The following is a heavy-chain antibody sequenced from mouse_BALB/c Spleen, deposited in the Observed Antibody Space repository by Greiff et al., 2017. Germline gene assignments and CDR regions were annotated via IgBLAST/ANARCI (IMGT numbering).Heavy chain of an antibody. CDR2: INPSNGRT. Sequence: QVQLQQPGAELVKPGASVKLSCKASGYTFASYWMHWVKQRPGQGLEWIGEINPSNGRTNYNEKFKSKATLTVDKSSSTAYMQLSSLTSEDSAVYYCARSEQLGLRYFDYWGQGTTLTVSS. J-gene: IGHJ2*01. V-gene: IGHV1S81*02. CDR3: ARSEQLGLRYFDY. CDR1: GYTFASYW. D-gene: IGHD3-1*01.